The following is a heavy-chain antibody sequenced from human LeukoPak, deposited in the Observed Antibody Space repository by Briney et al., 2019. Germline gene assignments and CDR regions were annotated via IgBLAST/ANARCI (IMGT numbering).Heavy chain of an antibody. Sequence: SGGSLRLSCAASGFTFSSYAMHWVRQAPGKGLEWVAVISYDGSNKYYVDSVKGRFTISRDNSKNTLYLQMNSLRAEDTALYYCARGWLLSPGGYFDDWGQGTLVTVSS. CDR2: ISYDGSNK. J-gene: IGHJ4*02. CDR1: GFTFSSYA. CDR3: ARGWLLSPGGYFDD. V-gene: IGHV3-30-3*01. D-gene: IGHD2-15*01.